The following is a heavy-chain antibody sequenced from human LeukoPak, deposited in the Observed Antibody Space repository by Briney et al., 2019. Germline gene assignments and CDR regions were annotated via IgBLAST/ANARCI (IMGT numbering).Heavy chain of an antibody. CDR3: ARVQWEFLSFGDYFDY. Sequence: GGSLRLSCAASGFTFSSYEMNWVRQAPGKGLEWVSYISSSGSTIYYADSVKGRFTISRDNAKNSLYLQMNSLRAEDTAVYYCARVQWEFLSFGDYFDYWGQGTLVTVSS. D-gene: IGHD3-10*01. J-gene: IGHJ4*02. CDR2: ISSSGSTI. CDR1: GFTFSSYE. V-gene: IGHV3-48*03.